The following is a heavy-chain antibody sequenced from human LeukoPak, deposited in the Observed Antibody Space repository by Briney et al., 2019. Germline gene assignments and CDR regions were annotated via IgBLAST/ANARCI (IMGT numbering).Heavy chain of an antibody. J-gene: IGHJ5*02. D-gene: IGHD6-19*01. V-gene: IGHV1-2*02. CDR3: ARSSVAGFGPTNWFDP. CDR1: GYTFTGYY. CDR2: INPNSGGT. Sequence: GASVKVSCKASGYTFTGYYMHWVRQAPGQGLEWMGSINPNSGGTNYAQKFQGRVTMTRDTSISTAYMELSRLRSDDTAVYYCARSSVAGFGPTNWFDPWGQGTLVTVSS.